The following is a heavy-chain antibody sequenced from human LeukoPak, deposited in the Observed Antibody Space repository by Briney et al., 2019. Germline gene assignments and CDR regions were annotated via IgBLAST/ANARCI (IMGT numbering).Heavy chain of an antibody. J-gene: IGHJ5*02. V-gene: IGHV3-73*01. D-gene: IGHD2-2*01. CDR3: TRKTYCSSTSCYGNNWFDP. CDR1: GFTFSGSA. CDR2: IRSKASSYAT. Sequence: GGSLKLSCAASGFTFSGSAMHWVRQASGKGLEWVGRIRSKASSYATAYAASVKGRFTISRDDSKNTAYLQMNSLKTEDTAVYYCTRKTYCSSTSCYGNNWFDPWGQGTLVTVSS.